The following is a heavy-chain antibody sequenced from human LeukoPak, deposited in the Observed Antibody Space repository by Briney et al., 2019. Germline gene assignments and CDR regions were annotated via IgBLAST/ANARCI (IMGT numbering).Heavy chain of an antibody. J-gene: IGHJ5*02. CDR1: GGSISTYY. V-gene: IGHV4-59*01. CDR3: ARGITFGGVIVFDL. Sequence: PSETLSLTCTVSGGSISTYYWSWVRQPPGKGLEWIGYIYYSGSTNYSPSLKSRVTMSVDTSKKQFSLKMGSVTAADTAVYYCARGITFGGVIVFDLWGQGTLVTVSS. D-gene: IGHD3-16*02. CDR2: IYYSGST.